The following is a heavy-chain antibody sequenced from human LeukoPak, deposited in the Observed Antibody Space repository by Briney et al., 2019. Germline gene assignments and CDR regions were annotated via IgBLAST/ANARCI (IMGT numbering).Heavy chain of an antibody. CDR2: IRGSGGST. V-gene: IGHV3-23*01. J-gene: IGHJ5*02. CDR1: GGSISSYY. D-gene: IGHD6-13*01. CDR3: AKTGYSSRNWFDP. Sequence: ETLSLTCTVSGGSISSYYWSWIRQPPGKGLEWVSAIRGSGGSTNYADSVKGRFTISRDNSKNTLYLQMNSLRAEDTAVYYCAKTGYSSRNWFDPWGQGTLVTVSS.